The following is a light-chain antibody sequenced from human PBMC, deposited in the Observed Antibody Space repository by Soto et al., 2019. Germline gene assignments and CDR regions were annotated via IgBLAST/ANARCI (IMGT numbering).Light chain of an antibody. CDR3: QQSYSTPRT. CDR2: AAS. Sequence: SSLSASVGDRVTITCRASQSISSYLNCYQQKPGKAPKLLIYAASSLQSGVPSRFSGSGSGTDFTLTISSLQPEDFATYYCQQSYSTPRTFGQGTKVDSK. J-gene: IGKJ1*01. CDR1: QSISSY. V-gene: IGKV1-39*01.